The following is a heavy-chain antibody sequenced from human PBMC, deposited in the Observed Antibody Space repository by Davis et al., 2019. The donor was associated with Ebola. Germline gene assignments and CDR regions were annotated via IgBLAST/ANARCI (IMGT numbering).Heavy chain of an antibody. D-gene: IGHD3-22*01. CDR1: GYTFTSYD. Sequence: ASVKVSCKASGYTFTSYDINWVRQATGQGLGWMGWMNPNSGNTGYAQKFQVRVTITRNTSISTAYMELSRLRSDDTAVYYCARDRPDSSGYRYYYYYMDVWGKGTTVTVSS. CDR2: MNPNSGNT. V-gene: IGHV1-8*03. CDR3: ARDRPDSSGYRYYYYYMDV. J-gene: IGHJ6*03.